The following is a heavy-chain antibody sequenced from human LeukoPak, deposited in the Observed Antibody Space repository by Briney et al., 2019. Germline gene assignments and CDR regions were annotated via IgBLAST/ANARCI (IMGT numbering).Heavy chain of an antibody. CDR1: GFTLSSYA. Sequence: GGSLRLSCAASGFTLSSYAMNWVRQAPGKGLEWVAIISYDGSNRYNADSVKGRFTISRDNSKNTLYLQMNSLRAEDTAVYYCARAPLMSEAFDIWGQGTMVTVSS. J-gene: IGHJ3*02. CDR2: ISYDGSNR. CDR3: ARAPLMSEAFDI. V-gene: IGHV3-30-3*01. D-gene: IGHD3-10*02.